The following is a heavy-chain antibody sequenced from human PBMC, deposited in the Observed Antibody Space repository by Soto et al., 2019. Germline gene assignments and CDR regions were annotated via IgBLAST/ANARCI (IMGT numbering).Heavy chain of an antibody. CDR1: GFALSSYA. D-gene: IGHD2-15*01. Sequence: LRLSCSASGFALSSYAMHWVRQAPGKGLEYVSSISSNGISTYYADSVKGRFTISRDNSKNTLYIQMNSLRPDDTALYYCVKDEGFCSGGNCYSVARGGFDLWGQGTMVTVSS. J-gene: IGHJ3*01. CDR2: ISSNGIST. V-gene: IGHV3-64D*06. CDR3: VKDEGFCSGGNCYSVARGGFDL.